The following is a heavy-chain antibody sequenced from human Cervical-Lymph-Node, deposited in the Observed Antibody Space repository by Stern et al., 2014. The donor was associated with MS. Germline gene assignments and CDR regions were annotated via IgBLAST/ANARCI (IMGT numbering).Heavy chain of an antibody. Sequence: QVQLVQSGAEVEKPGASVKVSCKASGYIFTDYYLHWVRQAPGQGLEWMGRINPKSGGTSYAQSFQGRVILTRDTSITTAYMDLSRLTSDDTAVYYCTRALRIADRPSPGGHWFDPWGQGTLVIVSS. CDR3: TRALRIADRPSPGGHWFDP. D-gene: IGHD6-6*01. J-gene: IGHJ5*02. CDR2: INPKSGGT. V-gene: IGHV1-2*02. CDR1: GYIFTDYY.